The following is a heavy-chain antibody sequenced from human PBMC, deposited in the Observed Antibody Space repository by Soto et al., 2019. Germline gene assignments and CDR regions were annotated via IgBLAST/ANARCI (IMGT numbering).Heavy chain of an antibody. Sequence: TSETLSLTCTVSGGSISSYYWSWIRQPPGKGLEWIGYIYYSGSTNYNPSLKSRVTISVDTSKNQFSLKLSSVTSADTAVYYCAKTLHGDSTGAFDSWGLGTLVTVSS. V-gene: IGHV4-59*08. CDR3: AKTLHGDSTGAFDS. CDR1: GGSISSYY. J-gene: IGHJ4*02. CDR2: IYYSGST. D-gene: IGHD2-21*02.